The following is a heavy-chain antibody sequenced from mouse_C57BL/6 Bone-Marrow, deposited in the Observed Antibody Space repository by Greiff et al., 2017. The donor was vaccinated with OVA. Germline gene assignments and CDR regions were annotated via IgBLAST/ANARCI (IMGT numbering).Heavy chain of an antibody. Sequence: QVQLKESGPELVKPGASVKISCKASGYAFSSSWMNWVKQRPGKGLEWIGRIYPGDGDTNYNGKFKGKATLTADKSSSTAYMQLSSLTSEDSAVYVCASGGYYGYFDVWGAGTTVTVSS. D-gene: IGHD1-1*02. CDR3: ASGGYYGYFDV. CDR2: IYPGDGDT. J-gene: IGHJ1*01. V-gene: IGHV1-82*01. CDR1: GYAFSSSW.